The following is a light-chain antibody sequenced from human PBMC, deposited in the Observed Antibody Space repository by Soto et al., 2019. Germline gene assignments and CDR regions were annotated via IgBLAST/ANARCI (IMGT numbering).Light chain of an antibody. CDR2: RNN. Sequence: QSVLTQPPSASGTPGQRVTISCSGSSSNFGSNYVYWYQQLPGTAPKIIIYRNNQRPSGVPDRISGSKSGTSASLAISGLRSEDEADYYCSAWDDSLSGYVFGTGTKLTVL. J-gene: IGLJ1*01. CDR3: SAWDDSLSGYV. V-gene: IGLV1-47*01. CDR1: SSNFGSNY.